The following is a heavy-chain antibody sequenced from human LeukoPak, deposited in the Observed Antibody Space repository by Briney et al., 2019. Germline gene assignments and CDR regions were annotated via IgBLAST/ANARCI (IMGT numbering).Heavy chain of an antibody. V-gene: IGHV3-23*01. CDR3: AKSLCSGGSCNGDY. J-gene: IGHJ4*02. CDR2: ISGNGDST. CDR1: EFTFSNYA. D-gene: IGHD2-15*01. Sequence: GGSLRLSCAASEFTFSNYAMSWVRQAPGKGLEWVSAISGNGDSTDYADSVKGRFTISRDNSKNTLFLQMNSLRAEDAAVYYCAKSLCSGGSCNGDYWGQGTLVTVSS.